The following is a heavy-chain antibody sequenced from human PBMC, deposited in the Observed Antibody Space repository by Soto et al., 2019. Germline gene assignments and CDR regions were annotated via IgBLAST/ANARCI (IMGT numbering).Heavy chain of an antibody. Sequence: ASVKVSCKASGYTFTSYAMHWVRQAPGQRLEWMGWINAGNGNTKYSQKFQGRVTITRDTSASTAYMELSSLRSEDTAVYYCAYNDDFWSGYYAFDIWGQGTMVTVSS. D-gene: IGHD3-3*01. V-gene: IGHV1-3*01. J-gene: IGHJ3*02. CDR3: AYNDDFWSGYYAFDI. CDR1: GYTFTSYA. CDR2: INAGNGNT.